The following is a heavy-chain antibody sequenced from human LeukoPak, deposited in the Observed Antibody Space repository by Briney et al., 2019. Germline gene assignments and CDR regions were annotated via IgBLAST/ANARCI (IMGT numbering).Heavy chain of an antibody. V-gene: IGHV4-59*01. CDR1: GGSIISYY. D-gene: IGHD4/OR15-4a*01. CDR2: IYYTGST. CDR3: ARVGAAGARRDGYYLDY. J-gene: IGHJ4*02. Sequence: SETLSLTCTVSGGSIISYYWSWIRQPPGKGLEWIGYIYYTGSTNYNPSLKSRVTISVDRSKNQFSLKLSSVTAADTAVYYCARVGAAGARRDGYYLDYWGQGTLVTVSS.